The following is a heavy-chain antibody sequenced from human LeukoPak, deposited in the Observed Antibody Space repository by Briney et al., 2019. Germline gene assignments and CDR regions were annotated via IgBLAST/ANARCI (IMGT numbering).Heavy chain of an antibody. V-gene: IGHV4-34*01. CDR3: AGNPQDGLNFDY. Sequence: SETLSLTCAVYGGFFSGYYWSWIRQPPGKGLEWIGEINHSGSTNYNPSLKSRVTISVDTSKNQFSLKLSSVTAADTAVYYCAGNPQDGLNFDYWGQGTLVTVSS. J-gene: IGHJ4*02. CDR1: GGFFSGYY. CDR2: INHSGST. D-gene: IGHD1-14*01.